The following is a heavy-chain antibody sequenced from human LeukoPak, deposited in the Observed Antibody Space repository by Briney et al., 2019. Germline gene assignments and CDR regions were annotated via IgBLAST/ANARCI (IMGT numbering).Heavy chain of an antibody. CDR1: GGSISSYY. D-gene: IGHD5-24*01. CDR3: ARGRDGYPAPEFDY. V-gene: IGHV4-59*01. Sequence: SETLSLTCTVSGGSISSYYWSWIRQPPGKGLEWIGYIYYSGGTNYNPSLKSRVTISVDTSKNQFSLKLSSVAAADTAVYYCARGRDGYPAPEFDYWGQGTLVTVSS. CDR2: IYYSGGT. J-gene: IGHJ4*02.